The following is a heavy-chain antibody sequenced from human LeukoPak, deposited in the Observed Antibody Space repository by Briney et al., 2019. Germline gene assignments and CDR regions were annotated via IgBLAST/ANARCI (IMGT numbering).Heavy chain of an antibody. CDR3: AREVYYYDSSFDY. D-gene: IGHD3-22*01. V-gene: IGHV3-7*01. J-gene: IGHJ4*02. Sequence: GGSLRLSCAASGFTFSSYWMSWVRQAPGKGLEWVANIKQDGSEKYYVDSVKGRFTISRDNAKNSLYLQMNSLRAEDTAVYYCAREVYYYDSSFDYWGQGTLVTVSS. CDR1: GFTFSSYW. CDR2: IKQDGSEK.